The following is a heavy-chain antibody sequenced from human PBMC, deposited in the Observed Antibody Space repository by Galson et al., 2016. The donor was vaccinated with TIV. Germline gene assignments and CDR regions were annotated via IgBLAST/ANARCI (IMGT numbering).Heavy chain of an antibody. CDR2: SIPLFGTA. CDR1: GDTFSSYP. J-gene: IGHJ6*02. Sequence: SVKVSCKASGDTFSSYPFNWVRQAPGQGLEWVGGSIPLFGTASYAQKFQGRVTISADESTSTLYMEVRSLRSEDTAVYYCAKDRNTAMDTYHYYYGMDVWGQGTTVIVSS. D-gene: IGHD5-18*01. CDR3: AKDRNTAMDTYHYYYGMDV. V-gene: IGHV1-69*13.